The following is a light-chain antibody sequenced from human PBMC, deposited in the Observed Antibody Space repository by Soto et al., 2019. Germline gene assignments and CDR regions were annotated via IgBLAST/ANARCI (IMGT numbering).Light chain of an antibody. CDR1: QSVLYSPNNKNY. CDR2: WAS. CDR3: QQYYSNPRT. V-gene: IGKV4-1*01. Sequence: DIVMTQSPDSLAVSLGERATINCKSSQSVLYSPNNKNYLAWYQQKPGQPPKLVIYWASTRESGVPDRSSGSGSGTDFTLTISSLQAEDVAVYYCQQYYSNPRTFGQGTKVDIK. J-gene: IGKJ1*01.